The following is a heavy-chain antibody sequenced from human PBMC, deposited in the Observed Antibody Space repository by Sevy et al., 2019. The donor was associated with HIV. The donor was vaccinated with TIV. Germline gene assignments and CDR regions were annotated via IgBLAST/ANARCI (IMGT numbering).Heavy chain of an antibody. CDR3: STDPIIVLLVTDGMDV. D-gene: IGHD2-8*02. J-gene: IGHJ6*02. V-gene: IGHV3-15*01. Sequence: SLRLSCTASGFTFTHAWMSWVRQAPGKGLEWVGRIKSTPDGGTTDYAAPVKGRFTISRDDSKNTLYLQMNSLKTEDTAVYYCSTDPIIVLLVTDGMDVWGQGTTVTVSS. CDR2: IKSTPDGGTT. CDR1: GFTFTHAW.